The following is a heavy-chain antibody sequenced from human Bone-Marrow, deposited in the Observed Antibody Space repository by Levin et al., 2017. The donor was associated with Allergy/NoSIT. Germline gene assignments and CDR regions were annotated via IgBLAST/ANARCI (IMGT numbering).Heavy chain of an antibody. CDR2: ISGSGDST. Sequence: HGESLKISCAASGFTFSSYALGWVRQAPGKGLEWVSIISGSGDSTYYSDSVKGRFTISRDNSKNTLYLQMNSLRAEDTAVYFCAKDLSSGLSIYFQHWGQGTLVTVSS. CDR1: GFTFSSYA. CDR3: AKDLSSGLSIYFQH. D-gene: IGHD6-19*01. V-gene: IGHV3-23*01. J-gene: IGHJ1*01.